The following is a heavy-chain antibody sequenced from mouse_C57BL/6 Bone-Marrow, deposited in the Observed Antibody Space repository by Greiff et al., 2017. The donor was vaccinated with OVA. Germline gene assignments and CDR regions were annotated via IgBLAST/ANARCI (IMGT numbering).Heavy chain of an antibody. Sequence: EVKLVESGAELVRPGASVKLSCTASGFNIKDDYMHWVKQRPEQGLEWIGWIDPENGDTEYASKFQGKATITADTSSNTAYLQLSSLTSEDTAVYYCTAYYSNYVGFAYWGQGTLVTVSA. V-gene: IGHV14-4*01. D-gene: IGHD2-5*01. CDR1: GFNIKDDY. CDR3: TAYYSNYVGFAY. CDR2: IDPENGDT. J-gene: IGHJ3*01.